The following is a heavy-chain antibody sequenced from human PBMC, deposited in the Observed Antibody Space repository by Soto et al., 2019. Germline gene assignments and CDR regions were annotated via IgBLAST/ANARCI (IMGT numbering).Heavy chain of an antibody. CDR3: ASGNHYYGSGSYYTVADSDAFDX. Sequence: GGSLRLSFAASGFTFSSYDMHWVRQATGKGLEWVSAIGTAGDPYYPGSVKGRFTISRENAKNSLYLQINSLRAGDTAVYYCASGNHYYGSGSYYTVADSDAFDXWGQGTMVTVS. D-gene: IGHD3-10*01. CDR1: GFTFSSYD. J-gene: IGHJ3*02. V-gene: IGHV3-13*05. CDR2: IGTAGDP.